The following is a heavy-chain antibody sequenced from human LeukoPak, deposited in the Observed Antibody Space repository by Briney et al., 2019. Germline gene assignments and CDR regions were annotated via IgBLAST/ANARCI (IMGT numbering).Heavy chain of an antibody. V-gene: IGHV1-18*01. J-gene: IGHJ5*02. Sequence: GASVKVSCKASGYTFTSYGISWVRQAPGQGLAWMGWISAYNGNTKYAQEFQGRVTMTTDTSTRTAYMELRSLSSDDTAVYHCARDNHRSSWSWFDPWGQGTLVTVSS. CDR3: ARDNHRSSWSWFDP. CDR2: ISAYNGNT. D-gene: IGHD6-13*01. CDR1: GYTFTSYG.